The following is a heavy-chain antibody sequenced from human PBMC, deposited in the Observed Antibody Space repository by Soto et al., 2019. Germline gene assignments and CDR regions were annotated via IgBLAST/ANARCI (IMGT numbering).Heavy chain of an antibody. J-gene: IGHJ4*02. CDR1: GFTFSNNA. D-gene: IGHD6-13*01. CDR3: AKVRGSSWHFRFDY. CDR2: ISGPGGIT. Sequence: EVQLLESGGGLVQPGGSLRLSCAASGFTFSNNAMSWVRQAPGKGLEWVSSISGPGGITYYADSVKGRFTISRDNSKNALYLQMSSPRAEDTAVYYCAKVRGSSWHFRFDYWGQGTLVTVSS. V-gene: IGHV3-23*01.